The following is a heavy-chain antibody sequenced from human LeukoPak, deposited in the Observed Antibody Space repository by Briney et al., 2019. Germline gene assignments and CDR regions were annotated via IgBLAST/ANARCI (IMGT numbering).Heavy chain of an antibody. CDR2: ISGDGDTT. Sequence: GGSLRLSCAASGFTFDDYVMHWVRQAPGKGPEWVSLISGDGDTTYYADSVKGRFTTSRDNSKNSLYLQMNSLKTEDTALYYCAKDRDRSITSCYPDWFDPWGQGTLVTVSS. D-gene: IGHD2-2*01. CDR1: GFTFDDYV. V-gene: IGHV3-43*02. CDR3: AKDRDRSITSCYPDWFDP. J-gene: IGHJ5*02.